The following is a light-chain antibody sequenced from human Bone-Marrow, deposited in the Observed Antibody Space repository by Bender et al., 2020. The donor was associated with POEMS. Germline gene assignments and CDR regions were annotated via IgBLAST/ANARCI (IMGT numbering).Light chain of an antibody. Sequence: QSALAQPASVSGTPGQSITISCTGTSSDIGSYKFVSWFQQHPGKAPKLMIYDVSSRPSGVSNRFSGSKSGNSASLTISGLQAEDEADYYCCSYTRSSTLVFGGGTKLTVL. CDR2: DVS. CDR1: SSDIGSYKF. V-gene: IGLV2-14*03. J-gene: IGLJ3*02. CDR3: CSYTRSSTLV.